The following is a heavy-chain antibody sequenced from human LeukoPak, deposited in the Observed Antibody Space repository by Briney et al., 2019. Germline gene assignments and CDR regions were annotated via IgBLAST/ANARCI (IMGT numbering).Heavy chain of an antibody. CDR1: GFTVSSNY. CDR3: ARDRYSGYVPDY. Sequence: GGSLRLSCAASGFTVSSNYMSWVRQAPGKGLEWVSVIYSGGSTYYADSVKGRFTISRDNSKSTLYLQMNSLRAEDTAVYYCARDRYSGYVPDYWGQGTLVTVSS. J-gene: IGHJ4*02. CDR2: IYSGGST. V-gene: IGHV3-66*01. D-gene: IGHD5-12*01.